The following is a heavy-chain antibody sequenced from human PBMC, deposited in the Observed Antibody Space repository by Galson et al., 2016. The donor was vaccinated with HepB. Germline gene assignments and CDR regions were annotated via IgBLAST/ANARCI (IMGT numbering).Heavy chain of an antibody. V-gene: IGHV3-23*01. CDR2: ISGDGDTT. D-gene: IGHD1-26*01. CDR1: GFSFSTSA. J-gene: IGHJ4*02. Sequence: SLRLSCAASGFSFSTSAMSWVRQAPGKGLEWVSAISGDGDTTYYADSVEGRFTISKDNSKNTLYLQMSSLSAEDSAVYYCAKGGAYDSWGQGALVTVSS. CDR3: AKGGAYDS.